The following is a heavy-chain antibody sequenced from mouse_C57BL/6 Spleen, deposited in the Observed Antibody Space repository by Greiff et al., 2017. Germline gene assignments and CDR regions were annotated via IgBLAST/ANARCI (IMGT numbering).Heavy chain of an antibody. J-gene: IGHJ4*01. CDR2: IRNKANGYTT. V-gene: IGHV7-3*01. CDR3: ARAQTAQALYAKDY. CDR1: GFTFTDYY. Sequence: EVKLVESGGGLVQPGGSLSLSCAASGFTFTDYYMSWVRQPPGKALEWLGFIRNKANGYTTEYSASVKGRFTISRDNSPSILYLQMNALIAEDSATYYCARAQTAQALYAKDYWGQGTSVTVSS. D-gene: IGHD3-2*02.